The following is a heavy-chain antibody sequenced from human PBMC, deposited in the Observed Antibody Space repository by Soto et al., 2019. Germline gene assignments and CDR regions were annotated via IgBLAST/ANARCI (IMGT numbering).Heavy chain of an antibody. CDR3: ARAFGVQTGWFDP. CDR1: GGSISSGGYY. D-gene: IGHD3-3*01. Sequence: KLPETLSLTCTVSGGSISSGGYYWSWIRQHPGKGLEWVGYIYYSGSTYYNPSLKSRVTISVDTSKNQFSLKLSSVTAADTAVYYCARAFGVQTGWFDPWGQGTLVTVSS. J-gene: IGHJ5*02. V-gene: IGHV4-31*03. CDR2: IYYSGST.